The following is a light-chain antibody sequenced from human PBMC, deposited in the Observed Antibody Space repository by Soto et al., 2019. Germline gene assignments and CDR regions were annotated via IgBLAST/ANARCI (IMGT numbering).Light chain of an antibody. V-gene: IGKV3-20*01. CDR1: QSVSTNY. Sequence: EIVLTQSPGTLSLSLGERATLSCRASQSVSTNYFAWYQQQPGQAPRLLIYGTSYRATGIPDRFSDSGSGTDVTLTISRLEPEDCAGYYGQQYGNAPRYRFGQGTKVEI. J-gene: IGKJ2*03. CDR3: QQYGNAPRYR. CDR2: GTS.